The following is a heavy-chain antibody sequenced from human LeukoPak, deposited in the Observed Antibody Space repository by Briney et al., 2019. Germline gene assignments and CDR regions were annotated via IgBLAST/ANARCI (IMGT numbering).Heavy chain of an antibody. J-gene: IGHJ4*02. CDR3: ARVIGYYYDSSGYYFDY. Sequence: GSLRLSCAASGFTVSSNHMSWVRQAPGKGLEWVSVIYSGGSTYYADSVKGRFTISRDNSKNTLYLQMNSLRAEDTAVYYCARVIGYYYDSSGYYFDYWGQGTLVTVSS. V-gene: IGHV3-53*01. CDR2: IYSGGST. D-gene: IGHD3-22*01. CDR1: GFTVSSNH.